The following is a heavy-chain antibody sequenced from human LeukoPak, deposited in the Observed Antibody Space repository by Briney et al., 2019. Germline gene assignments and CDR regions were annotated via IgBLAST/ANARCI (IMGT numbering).Heavy chain of an antibody. Sequence: GGSLRLSCAASGFTFTTYSIHWVRQAPGKGLEWVAVISSDGSNKYYAHSVKGRFTVSRDNSKNTLYLQMNSLRAEDTAVYYCARDFDIAAAGTGFDYWGQGTLVTVSS. D-gene: IGHD6-13*01. CDR2: ISSDGSNK. V-gene: IGHV3-30-3*01. CDR1: GFTFTTYS. J-gene: IGHJ4*02. CDR3: ARDFDIAAAGTGFDY.